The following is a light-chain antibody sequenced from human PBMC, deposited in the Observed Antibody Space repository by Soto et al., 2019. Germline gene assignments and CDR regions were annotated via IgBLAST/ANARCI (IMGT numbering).Light chain of an antibody. CDR2: SAS. J-gene: IGKJ3*01. V-gene: IGKV1-27*01. CDR1: QAIRNN. CDR3: QKCDGAPFT. Sequence: DFPMTQSPSSLSASVGDIVTITCRASQAIRNNLAWYQQKPGKLPHLLIYSASTLHPGVPSRFSGSGSGTDLILTISGPRPEDVGTYYCQKCDGAPFTFGPGTTVDIK.